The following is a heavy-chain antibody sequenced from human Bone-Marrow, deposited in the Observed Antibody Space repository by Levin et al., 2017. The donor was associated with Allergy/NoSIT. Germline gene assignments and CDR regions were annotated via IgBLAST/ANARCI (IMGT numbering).Heavy chain of an antibody. J-gene: IGHJ4*02. Sequence: SETLSLTCTVTGDSISRSSYYWSWIRQPPGTGLEWIGSIYYTGSTYYNPSLKSRVTISVDTSKNQFSLKLSSVTAADTAVYYCARVGAQWPHYYFDYWGQGTPVTVSS. V-gene: IGHV4-39*07. CDR3: ARVGAQWPHYYFDY. CDR1: GDSISRSSYY. D-gene: IGHD6-19*01. CDR2: IYYTGST.